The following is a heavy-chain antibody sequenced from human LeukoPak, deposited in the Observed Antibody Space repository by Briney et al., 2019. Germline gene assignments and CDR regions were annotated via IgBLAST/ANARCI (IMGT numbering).Heavy chain of an antibody. CDR1: GFTFSTYW. CDR2: MRRDGNEI. J-gene: IGHJ3*01. D-gene: IGHD6-6*01. V-gene: IGHV3-7*03. Sequence: PGGSLRLSCSASGFTFSTYWMSWVRQAPGKGLEWVANMRRDGNEIYYLDSVRGRFTISRDNAKNSLYLQINSLRAEDTAVYYCARSSYSSSSSVWGQGTMVTVSS. CDR3: ARSSYSSSSSV.